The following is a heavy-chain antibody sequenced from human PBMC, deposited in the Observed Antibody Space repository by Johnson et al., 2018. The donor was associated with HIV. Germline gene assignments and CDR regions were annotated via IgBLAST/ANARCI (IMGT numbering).Heavy chain of an antibody. Sequence: HVQLVESGGGVVQPGRSLRLSCAASGFTFSSYAMHWVRQAPGKGLEWVAVISYDGGNKYYADSVKGRFTISRDNSKNTLYLQMNSLRAEDTAVYYCANDIGGHGGDCDAFDIWGQGTMVTVSS. CDR2: ISYDGGNK. D-gene: IGHD2-21*02. CDR1: GFTFSSYA. CDR3: ANDIGGHGGDCDAFDI. V-gene: IGHV3-30-3*02. J-gene: IGHJ3*02.